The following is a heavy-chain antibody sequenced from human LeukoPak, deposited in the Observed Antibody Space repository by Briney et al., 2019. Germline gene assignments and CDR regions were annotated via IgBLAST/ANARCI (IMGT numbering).Heavy chain of an antibody. J-gene: IGHJ4*02. CDR1: GFSFSTSA. Sequence: QSGGSLRLSCAASGFSFSTSAMTWVRQAPGKGLEWVAVISYDGSNKYYADSVKGRFTISRDNSKNTLYLQMNSLRAEDTAVYYCARAKVKWGIDYWGQGTLVTVSS. V-gene: IGHV3-30*04. CDR2: ISYDGSNK. D-gene: IGHD3-16*01. CDR3: ARAKVKWGIDY.